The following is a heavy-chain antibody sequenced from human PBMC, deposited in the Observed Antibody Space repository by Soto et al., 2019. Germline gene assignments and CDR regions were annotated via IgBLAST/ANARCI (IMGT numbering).Heavy chain of an antibody. D-gene: IGHD6-13*01. Sequence: QVQLQESGPGLVKPSDTLSLTCTVSGGSISGYYWSWIRQSPGKGLEYIGYIYYRGSTNYNPSLKSRVTMSVDTSRNQFSLKVNSVTAADTAVYYCARQQLLPFYYALDDWGQGTTVTVSS. CDR3: ARQQLLPFYYALDD. CDR1: GGSISGYY. CDR2: IYYRGST. V-gene: IGHV4-59*07. J-gene: IGHJ6*02.